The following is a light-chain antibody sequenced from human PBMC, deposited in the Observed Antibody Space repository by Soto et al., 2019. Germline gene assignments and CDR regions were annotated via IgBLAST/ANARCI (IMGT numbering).Light chain of an antibody. CDR1: SSDVGSYNY. J-gene: IGLJ1*01. Sequence: QSVLTQPASVSGSPGQSIAISCTGTSSDVGSYNYVSWYQHHPGKAPKVMIYDVSSRPSGVSNRFSGSKSGNTASLTISGLQAEDEADYYYISYTTISTYVFGTGTKLTVL. CDR2: DVS. CDR3: ISYTTISTYV. V-gene: IGLV2-14*03.